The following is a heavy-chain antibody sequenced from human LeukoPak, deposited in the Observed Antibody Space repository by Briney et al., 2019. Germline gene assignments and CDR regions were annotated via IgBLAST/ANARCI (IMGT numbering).Heavy chain of an antibody. CDR2: IYPDDPDT. CDR1: GYSFTSYW. J-gene: IGHJ6*02. V-gene: IGHV5-51*01. CDR3: AISSYASGYSLGDV. D-gene: IGHD3-22*01. Sequence: HGESLKISCKGSGYSFTSYWIGWVRQMPGKGLEWMGIIYPDDPDTRYSPSFQGQVTISADKSISTAYLQWSSLKASDTAMYYCAISSYASGYSLGDVWGQGTTVTVSS.